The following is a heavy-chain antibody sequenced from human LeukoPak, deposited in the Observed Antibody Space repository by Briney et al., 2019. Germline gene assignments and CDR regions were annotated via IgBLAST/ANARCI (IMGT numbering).Heavy chain of an antibody. V-gene: IGHV4-4*07. J-gene: IGHJ6*03. D-gene: IGHD6-13*01. CDR1: GGSISSYY. CDR2: IYASGST. CDR3: ARNSASAGPFYYMDV. Sequence: SETLSLTCTVSGGSISSYYWSWIRQPPGEGLEWIGRIYASGSTNYNPSLKSRVSMSVDTSKNQFSLKLSSVTAADTAVYYCARNSASAGPFYYMDVWGKGTSVTISS.